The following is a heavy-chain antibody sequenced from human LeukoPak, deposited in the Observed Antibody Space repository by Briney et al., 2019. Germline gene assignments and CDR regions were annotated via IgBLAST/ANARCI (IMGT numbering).Heavy chain of an antibody. Sequence: KASETLSLTCTVSGGSISSSSYYWGWIRQPPGKGLEWIGSIYYSGSTYYNPSLKSRVTISVDTSKNQFSLKLSSVTAADTAVYYCASGYDYVWRSYRFDYWGQGTLVTVSS. V-gene: IGHV4-39*07. D-gene: IGHD3-16*02. CDR1: GGSISSSSYY. J-gene: IGHJ4*02. CDR3: ASGYDYVWRSYRFDY. CDR2: IYYSGST.